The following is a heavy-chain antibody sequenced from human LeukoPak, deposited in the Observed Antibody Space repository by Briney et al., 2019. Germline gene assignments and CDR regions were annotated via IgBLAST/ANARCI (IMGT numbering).Heavy chain of an antibody. CDR2: ISPNSGGT. CDR3: ARVRVVATRWFDP. V-gene: IGHV1-2*02. J-gene: IGHJ5*02. Sequence: RASVKVSCKASGYTFTGYYMHWVRQAPGQGLEWMGWISPNSGGTNYAQKFQGRVTMTRDTSISTAYMELSRLRSDDTAVYYCARVRVVATRWFDPWGQGTLVTVSS. D-gene: IGHD3-22*01. CDR1: GYTFTGYY.